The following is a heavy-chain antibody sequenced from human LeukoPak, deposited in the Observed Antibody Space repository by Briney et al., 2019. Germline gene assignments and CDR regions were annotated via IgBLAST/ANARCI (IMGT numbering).Heavy chain of an antibody. Sequence: GGSLRLSFAASGFNFYVYTMNWVRQAPGKGLEWVSYISSSGTTIYYADSVKGRFTISRDNAKDSLYLQMNSLRAEDTAVYYCAMLTVGPMERRPDWGQGTLVTVSS. D-gene: IGHD1-1*01. CDR3: AMLTVGPMERRPD. CDR1: GFNFYVYT. V-gene: IGHV3-48*04. J-gene: IGHJ4*02. CDR2: ISSSGTTI.